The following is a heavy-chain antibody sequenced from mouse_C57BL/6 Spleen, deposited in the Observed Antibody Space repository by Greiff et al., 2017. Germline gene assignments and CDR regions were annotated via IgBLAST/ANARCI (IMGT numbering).Heavy chain of an antibody. D-gene: IGHD4-1*02. CDR3: APQLVDAMDY. CDR2: IWSGGST. Sequence: VQRVESGPGLVQPSQSLSITCTVSGFSLTSYGVHWVRQSPGKGLEWLGVIWSGGSTDYNAAFISRLSISKDNSKGQVFFKMNSLQADDTAIYYCAPQLVDAMDYWGQGTSVTVSS. CDR1: GFSLTSYG. V-gene: IGHV2-2*01. J-gene: IGHJ4*01.